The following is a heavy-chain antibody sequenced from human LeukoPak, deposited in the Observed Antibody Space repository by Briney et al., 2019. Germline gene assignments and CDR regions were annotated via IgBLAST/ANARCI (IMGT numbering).Heavy chain of an antibody. D-gene: IGHD6-19*01. J-gene: IGHJ4*02. Sequence: GGSLRLSCAASGFTFSTYAMSWVRQAPGKGLEWVSATSGSGVSTYYADSVKGRFTISRDNSKNTLYLQMNSLRAEDTAVYYCAKEEQWLPGDYWGQGTLVTVSS. CDR2: TSGSGVST. CDR1: GFTFSTYA. CDR3: AKEEQWLPGDY. V-gene: IGHV3-23*01.